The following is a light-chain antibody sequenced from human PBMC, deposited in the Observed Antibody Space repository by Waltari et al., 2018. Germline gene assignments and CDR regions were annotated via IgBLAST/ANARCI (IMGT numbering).Light chain of an antibody. CDR3: QQYYAYSWT. J-gene: IGKJ1*01. CDR2: KAS. CDR1: QTISTW. Sequence: DIQMTQSPSTLSASVGDRVSITCRASQTISTWLAWFQQKPGKAPKLLIYKASSLESWVPSRFSGSGSETEFTLTISSLQPDDFATYYCQQYYAYSWTFGQGTKVEIK. V-gene: IGKV1-5*03.